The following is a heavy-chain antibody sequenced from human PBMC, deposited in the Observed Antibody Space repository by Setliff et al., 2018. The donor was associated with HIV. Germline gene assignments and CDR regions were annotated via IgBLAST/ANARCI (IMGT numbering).Heavy chain of an antibody. CDR3: AKSSPSIGYITDC. J-gene: IGHJ6*02. V-gene: IGHV4-59*01. Sequence: PSETLSLTCSVSGVSISSYYWSWIRHSPGKGLEWIGIIFPGGATNYNPSLTSRVTISVDTSKNHLFLKLTSVTTADTAVYFCAKSSPSIGYITDCWGRGITVTVSS. D-gene: IGHD5-12*01. CDR2: IFPGGAT. CDR1: GVSISSYY.